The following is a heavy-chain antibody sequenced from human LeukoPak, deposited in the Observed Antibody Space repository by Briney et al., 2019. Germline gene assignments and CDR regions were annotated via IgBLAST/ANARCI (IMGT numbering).Heavy chain of an antibody. CDR1: GGSISSSIYH. CDR3: ARHLDCSGGGCYNYYYYGMDV. Sequence: SETLSLTCTVSGGSISSSIYHWGWIRQPPGKGLAWMGSIYYSGSTYYNPSLKSRLTISVDTSKNQFSLKLSSVTAADTAVYYCARHLDCSGGGCYNYYYYGMDVWGQGTTVTVSS. D-gene: IGHD2-15*01. J-gene: IGHJ6*02. CDR2: IYYSGST. V-gene: IGHV4-39*01.